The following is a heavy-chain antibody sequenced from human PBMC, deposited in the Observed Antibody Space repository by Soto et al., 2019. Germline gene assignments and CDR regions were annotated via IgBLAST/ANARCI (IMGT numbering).Heavy chain of an antibody. CDR2: ISAYNGNT. J-gene: IGHJ4*02. CDR1: GYTFTNFG. CDR3: ARETYGYYYFDY. V-gene: IGHV1-18*01. D-gene: IGHD4-17*01. Sequence: ASVKVSCKAPGYTFTNFGISWVRQAPGQGLEWMGWISAYNGNTNYAQKFQGRVTMTTDTSTSTAYMEVRSLRFDDTAVYYCARETYGYYYFDYWGQGTLVTVSS.